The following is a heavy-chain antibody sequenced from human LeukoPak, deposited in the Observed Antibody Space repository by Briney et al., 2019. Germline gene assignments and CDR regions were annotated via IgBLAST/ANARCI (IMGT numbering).Heavy chain of an antibody. V-gene: IGHV1-69*13. Sequence: SVKVSCKASGGTFSTHAINWVRQAPGQGLEWLGGIIPLFRTPKYAQKFQGRVSITADESTSTVYMQLSSLRSEDTAVYFCARGLSDETSGYFSDWGQGTLVTVSS. D-gene: IGHD3-22*01. CDR1: GGTFSTHA. CDR2: IIPLFRTP. J-gene: IGHJ4*02. CDR3: ARGLSDETSGYFSD.